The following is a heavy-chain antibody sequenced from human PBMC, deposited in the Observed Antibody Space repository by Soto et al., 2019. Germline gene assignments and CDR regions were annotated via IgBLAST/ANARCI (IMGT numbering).Heavy chain of an antibody. CDR3: AKDEIARSYYYYYYMDV. CDR1: GFTFDDYA. J-gene: IGHJ6*03. Sequence: GGSLRLSCAASGFTFDDYAMHWVRQAPGKGLEWVSGISWNSGSIGYADSVKGRFTISRDNAKNSLYLQMNSLRAEDTALYYCAKDEIARSYYYYYYMDVWGKGTTVTVSS. CDR2: ISWNSGSI. D-gene: IGHD6-13*01. V-gene: IGHV3-9*01.